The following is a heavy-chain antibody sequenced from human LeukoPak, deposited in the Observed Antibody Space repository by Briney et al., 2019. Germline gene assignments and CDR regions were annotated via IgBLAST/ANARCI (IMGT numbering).Heavy chain of an antibody. Sequence: ASVKVSCKASGYTFTGYYMHWVRQAPGQGLEWMGWINPNSGGTNYAQKFQGRVTMTRDTSISTAYMELSRLRSDDTAVYYCARDQTGHSSGWYRPIDYWGQGTLVTVSS. CDR1: GYTFTGYY. V-gene: IGHV1-2*02. CDR3: ARDQTGHSSGWYRPIDY. D-gene: IGHD6-19*01. J-gene: IGHJ4*02. CDR2: INPNSGGT.